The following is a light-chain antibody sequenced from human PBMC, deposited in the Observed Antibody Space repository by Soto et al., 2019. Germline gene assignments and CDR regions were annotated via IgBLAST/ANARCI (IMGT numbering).Light chain of an antibody. CDR1: QTISSH. J-gene: IGKJ5*01. CDR3: QQSYTTPIT. Sequence: DIQMTQSPSSLSASVLDRVIISCRASQTISSHLNWYQQKPGKAPNLLVYAASSLQSGVPSRFTGSGSGTDFTLTISSLQPEDFATYFCQQSYTTPITFGQGTRLEIK. CDR2: AAS. V-gene: IGKV1-39*01.